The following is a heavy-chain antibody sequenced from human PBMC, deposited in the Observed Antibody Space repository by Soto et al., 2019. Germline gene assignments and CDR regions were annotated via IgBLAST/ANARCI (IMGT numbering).Heavy chain of an antibody. V-gene: IGHV4-59*01. D-gene: IGHD3-10*01. Sequence: SETLSLTCTVSGGSISRYEWSWIRPPPGKGLEWIGYLYNTGSTIYNPSLESRVTISVDTSKNQFSLKLNSVTAGDTAVYYCARGMTLDISQKPYGSGRLRDYYYGMDVWGQGTTVTASS. J-gene: IGHJ6*02. CDR2: LYNTGST. CDR3: ARGMTLDISQKPYGSGRLRDYYYGMDV. CDR1: GGSISRYE.